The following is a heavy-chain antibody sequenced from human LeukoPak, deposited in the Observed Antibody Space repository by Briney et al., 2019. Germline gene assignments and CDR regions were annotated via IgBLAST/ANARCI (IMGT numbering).Heavy chain of an antibody. V-gene: IGHV3-21*01. D-gene: IGHD3-10*01. Sequence: GGSLRLSCAASGFTFSSYPMNWVRQAPGKGLEWVSAISSSSHIYYADSVKGRFTISRDNAKNSLYLQMSSLGAEDTAVYYCARGEGGNYGFDYWDQGTLVTVSS. CDR3: ARGEGGNYGFDY. J-gene: IGHJ4*02. CDR1: GFTFSSYP. CDR2: ISSSSHI.